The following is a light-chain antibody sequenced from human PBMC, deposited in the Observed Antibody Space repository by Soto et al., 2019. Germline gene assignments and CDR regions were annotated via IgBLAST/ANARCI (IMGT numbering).Light chain of an antibody. CDR2: DAS. CDR3: QQRSNWPT. V-gene: IGKV3-11*01. CDR1: QSVSSY. Sequence: EIVLPQSPATLSWSPGERATLSCGASQSVSSYLAWYQQKPGQAPRLLIYDASNRATGIPARFSGSGSGTDFTLTISSLEPEDFAVYYCQQRSNWPTFGPGTKVDIK. J-gene: IGKJ3*01.